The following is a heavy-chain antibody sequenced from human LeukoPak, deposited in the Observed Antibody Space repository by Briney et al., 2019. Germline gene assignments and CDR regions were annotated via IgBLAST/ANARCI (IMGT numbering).Heavy chain of an antibody. J-gene: IGHJ4*02. CDR2: IYYSGST. D-gene: IGHD6-6*01. Sequence: SETLSFTCSVSGGSMSSYYWSWIRQPPGKGLEWIGYIYYSGSTSYNPSLKSRVTISVDTSKNQFSLKLSSVTAADTAVYYCARVYSSSDPKFDYWGQGTLVTVSS. V-gene: IGHV4-59*01. CDR3: ARVYSSSDPKFDY. CDR1: GGSMSSYY.